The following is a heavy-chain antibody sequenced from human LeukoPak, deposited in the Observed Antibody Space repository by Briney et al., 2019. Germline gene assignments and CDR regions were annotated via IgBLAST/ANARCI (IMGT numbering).Heavy chain of an antibody. V-gene: IGHV5-51*01. CDR3: ARSQAHYDSILLDY. Sequence: DSGTRYIPSFQGQVTLSADKSINTAYLQWNSLKDSDTAMYYCARSQAHYDSILLDYWGQGTLVTVSS. CDR2: DSGT. J-gene: IGHJ4*02. D-gene: IGHD3-22*01.